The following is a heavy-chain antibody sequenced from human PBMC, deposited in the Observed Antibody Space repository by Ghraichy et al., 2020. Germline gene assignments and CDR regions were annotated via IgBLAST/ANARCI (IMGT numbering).Heavy chain of an antibody. CDR1: GFTFSSYA. Sequence: GGSLRLSCAASGFTFSSYAMNWVRQAPGKGLEWVSSISTRSTYKNYAASVKGRFTVSRDNAKNSLFLQMDSLRADDTAVYYCARDVGFDNSAGGLDVWG. V-gene: IGHV3-21*01. CDR2: ISTRSTYK. D-gene: IGHD4-23*01. CDR3: ARDVGFDNSAGGLDV. J-gene: IGHJ6*02.